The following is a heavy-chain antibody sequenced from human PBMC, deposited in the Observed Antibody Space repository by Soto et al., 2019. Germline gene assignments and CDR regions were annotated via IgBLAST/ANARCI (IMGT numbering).Heavy chain of an antibody. D-gene: IGHD2-21*01. J-gene: IGHJ6*03. CDR1: GVTFSDYE. CDR2: SSNSGSFT. V-gene: IGHV3-11*06. CDR3: VRLGDYY. Sequence: TLRLSFAASGVTFSDYEMSWIRLPLGKRLEWTCYSSNSGSFTRYADSVKGRFSISRDNAKNSLYLQINSLRGYDSAIDYCVRLGDYY.